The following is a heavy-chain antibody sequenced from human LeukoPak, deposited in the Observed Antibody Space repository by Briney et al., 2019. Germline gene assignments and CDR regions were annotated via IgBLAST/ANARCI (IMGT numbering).Heavy chain of an antibody. D-gene: IGHD2-21*02. CDR2: IYPGDSDT. CDR1: GYSFTSYW. CDR3: ARAKSDGASVVVTATGAFDI. Sequence: RGESLKISCKGSGYSFTSYWIGWVRQMPGKGLEWMGIIYPGDSDTRYSPSFQGQVTISADKSISTAYLQWSSLKASDTAMYYCARAKSDGASVVVTATGAFDIWGQGTMVTVSS. J-gene: IGHJ3*02. V-gene: IGHV5-51*01.